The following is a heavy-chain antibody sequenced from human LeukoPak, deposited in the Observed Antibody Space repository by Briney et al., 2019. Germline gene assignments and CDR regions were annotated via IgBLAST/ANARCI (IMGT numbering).Heavy chain of an antibody. CDR2: ISAYNGNT. D-gene: IGHD3-10*01. J-gene: IGHJ6*02. Sequence: ASVKVSCKASGYTFTSYGISWVRQAPGQGLDWMGWISAYNGNTNYAQKLQGRVTMTTDTSTSTAYMVLRRLRSDSTAVYYCAKDPPPAVRGVIPYYYYGMDVWGQGTTVTVSS. CDR3: AKDPPPAVRGVIPYYYYGMDV. V-gene: IGHV1-18*01. CDR1: GYTFTSYG.